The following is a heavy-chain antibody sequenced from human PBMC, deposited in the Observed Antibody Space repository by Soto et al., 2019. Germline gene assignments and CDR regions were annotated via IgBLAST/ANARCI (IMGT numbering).Heavy chain of an antibody. V-gene: IGHV4-4*02. J-gene: IGHJ4*02. Sequence: SETLSLTCSVSGGSISSSNWWSWVRQPPGKGLEWIGEIYHSGSTNYNPSLKSRVTISVDKSKNQFSLKLSSVTAADTAVYYCERDFRLASSTSCFEYWGQGTLVTVSS. CDR2: IYHSGST. D-gene: IGHD2-2*01. CDR3: ERDFRLASSTSCFEY. CDR1: GGSISSSNW.